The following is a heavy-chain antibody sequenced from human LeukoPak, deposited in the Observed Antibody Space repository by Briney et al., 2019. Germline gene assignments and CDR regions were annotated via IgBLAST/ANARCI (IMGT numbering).Heavy chain of an antibody. CDR3: AKDEFVASDFTGAFDI. CDR2: ISWNSGSI. D-gene: IGHD2-8*02. CDR1: GFTFDDYA. V-gene: IGHV3-9*03. J-gene: IGHJ3*02. Sequence: PGGSLRLSCAASGFTFDDYAMHWVRQAPGEGLEWVSGISWNSGSIRYADSVKGRFTISRDNAKNSLFLQMNSLRAEDMALYYCAKDEFVASDFTGAFDIWGRGTMVTVSS.